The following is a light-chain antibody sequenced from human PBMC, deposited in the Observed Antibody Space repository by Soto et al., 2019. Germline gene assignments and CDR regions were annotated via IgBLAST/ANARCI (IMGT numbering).Light chain of an antibody. CDR2: AVT. J-gene: IGLJ1*01. V-gene: IGLV2-8*01. CDR3: SSYVVSNNFF. Sequence: QSALTQPPSASGSPGQSVTISCTGTSNDVGGYDYVSWYQQHPGKAPKLIIFAVTQRPSGVPDRFSGSKSGNTASLTVSGLQPEDEADYFCSSYVVSNNFFFGTGTKLTVL. CDR1: SNDVGGYDY.